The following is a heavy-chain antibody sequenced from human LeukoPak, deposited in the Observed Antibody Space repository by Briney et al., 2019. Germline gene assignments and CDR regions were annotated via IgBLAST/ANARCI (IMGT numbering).Heavy chain of an antibody. CDR2: ISSSSSYI. V-gene: IGHV3-21*01. Sequence: GGSLRLSCAASGFAFSSYSMNWVRQAPGKGLEWVSSISSSSSYIYYADSVKGRFTISRDNAKNSLHLQMNSLRAEDTAVYYCARDQGSSWYFDAFDIWGQGTMVTVSS. CDR1: GFAFSSYS. D-gene: IGHD6-13*01. J-gene: IGHJ3*02. CDR3: ARDQGSSWYFDAFDI.